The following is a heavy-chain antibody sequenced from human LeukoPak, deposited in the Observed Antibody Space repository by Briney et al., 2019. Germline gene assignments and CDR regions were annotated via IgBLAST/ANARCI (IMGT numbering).Heavy chain of an antibody. CDR1: GGSISSYY. CDR2: INHSGST. CDR3: ARLHYYDSSGDYYYYMDV. D-gene: IGHD3-22*01. Sequence: SETLSLTCTVSGGSISSYYWGWIRQPPGKGLEWIGEINHSGSTNYNPSLKGRVTISVDTSKNQFSLKLSSVTAADTAVYYCARLHYYDSSGDYYYYMDVWGKGPRSPSP. V-gene: IGHV4-34*01. J-gene: IGHJ6*03.